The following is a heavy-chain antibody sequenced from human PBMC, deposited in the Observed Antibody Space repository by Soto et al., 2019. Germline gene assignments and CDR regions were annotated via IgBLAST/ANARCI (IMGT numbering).Heavy chain of an antibody. D-gene: IGHD3-10*01. CDR1: GFTFSNAW. CDR3: TTDLLQLLWFGELSNPEAFDI. J-gene: IGHJ3*02. CDR2: IKSKTDGGTT. V-gene: IGHV3-15*07. Sequence: EVQLVESGGGLVKPGGSLRLSCAASGFTFSNAWMNWVRQAPGKGLEWVGRIKSKTDGGTTDYAAPVKGRFTISRDDSKNTLYLQMNSLKIEDTAVYYFTTDLLQLLWFGELSNPEAFDILGQVTMVTVS.